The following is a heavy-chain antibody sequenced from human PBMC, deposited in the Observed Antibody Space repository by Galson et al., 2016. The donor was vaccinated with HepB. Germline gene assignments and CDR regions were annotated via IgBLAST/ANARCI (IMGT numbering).Heavy chain of an antibody. D-gene: IGHD6-19*01. CDR3: ARDMSSGWYWVYFDY. Sequence: SLRLSCAASGFTFSHYAMSWVRRAPGKGLEWVSTIGGSGGNTHYADSVKGRFTISRDNAKNSLYLQMNSLRAEDTAVYYCARDMSSGWYWVYFDYWGQGALVTVSS. CDR2: IGGSGGNT. CDR1: GFTFSHYA. V-gene: IGHV3-23*01. J-gene: IGHJ4*02.